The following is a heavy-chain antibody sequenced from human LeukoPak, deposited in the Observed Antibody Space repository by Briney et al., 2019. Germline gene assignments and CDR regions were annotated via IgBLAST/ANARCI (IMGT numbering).Heavy chain of an antibody. V-gene: IGHV4-30-2*01. J-gene: IGHJ5*02. CDR2: IYHSGST. D-gene: IGHD2-2*01. CDR1: GGSISRGGYS. Sequence: SETLSLTCAVSGGSISRGGYSWSWIRQPPGKGLEWIGYIYHSGSTYYNPSLKSRVTISVDRSKNQFSLKLSSVTAADTAVYYCARLYCSSTSCYVDGHNWFDPWGQGTLVTVSS. CDR3: ARLYCSSTSCYVDGHNWFDP.